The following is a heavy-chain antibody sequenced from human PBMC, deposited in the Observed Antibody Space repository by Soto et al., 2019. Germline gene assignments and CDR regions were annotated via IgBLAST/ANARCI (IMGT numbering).Heavy chain of an antibody. CDR2: VSDDGGA. CDR1: GFPLTTYA. J-gene: IGHJ4*02. CDR3: AKETAGIGIPLFDH. D-gene: IGHD6-13*01. Sequence: QLGGSLRLSCAASGFPLTTYALSWVRQAPGKRLEWVSAVSDDGGAHYASSVMGRFIVSRDLSKSTVYLEINGLTAEDTALYYCAKETAGIGIPLFDHWGQGIMVTVSS. V-gene: IGHV3-23*01.